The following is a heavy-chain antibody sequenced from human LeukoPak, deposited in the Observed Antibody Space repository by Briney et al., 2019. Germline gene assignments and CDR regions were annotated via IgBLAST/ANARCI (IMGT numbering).Heavy chain of an antibody. CDR1: GFMFGNYG. Sequence: GRSLRLSCAASGFMFGNYGMHWVRQAPGKGLEWVAIICYDGSDKYYSDSVKGRFTISRDNSKNTLYLQMNSLRAEDTAVYFCARGPRGTSGWYFDYWGQGTLVTVSS. D-gene: IGHD6-19*01. CDR2: ICYDGSDK. CDR3: ARGPRGTSGWYFDY. V-gene: IGHV3-33*08. J-gene: IGHJ4*02.